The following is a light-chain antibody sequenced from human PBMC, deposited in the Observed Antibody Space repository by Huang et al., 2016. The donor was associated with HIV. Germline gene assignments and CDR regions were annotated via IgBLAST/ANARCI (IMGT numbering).Light chain of an antibody. J-gene: IGKJ4*01. V-gene: IGKV4-1*01. Sequence: DIVMTQSPDSLSIFPGERATINCQSSQSLLYNLNSKNYLAWFQQRPGQPPKLLFHWSGSRQSGIPERCSASGSGTDFTLTIDNLQTEDVAIYYCQQYYTNPQTFGRGTAVEI. CDR1: QSLLYNLNSKNY. CDR3: QQYYTNPQT. CDR2: WSG.